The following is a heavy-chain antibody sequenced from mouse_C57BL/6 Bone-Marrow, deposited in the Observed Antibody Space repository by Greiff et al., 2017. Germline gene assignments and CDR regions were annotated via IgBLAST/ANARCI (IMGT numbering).Heavy chain of an antibody. J-gene: IGHJ2*01. V-gene: IGHV1-15*01. CDR1: GYTFTDYE. CDR3: TRDHYGRSE. Sequence: QVQLQQSGAELVRPGASVTLSCKASGYTFTDYEMHWVKQTPVHGLEWIGAIDPETGGTAYNQKFKGKAILTADTSSSTAYMELRSLTSEDSAVYYGTRDHYGRSEWGQRATLTVSS. D-gene: IGHD1-1*01. CDR2: IDPETGGT.